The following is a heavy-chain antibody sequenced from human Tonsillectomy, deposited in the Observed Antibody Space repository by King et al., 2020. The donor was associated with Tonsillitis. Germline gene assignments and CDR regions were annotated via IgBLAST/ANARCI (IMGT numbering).Heavy chain of an antibody. J-gene: IGHJ2*01. V-gene: IGHV4-30-4*07. CDR1: GASIISGAYS. CDR3: AREYGDWDFDL. D-gene: IGHD4-17*01. CDR2: IYYTGST. Sequence: QLQESGPGLVKPSQTLSLTCAVSGASIISGAYSWSWIRQPPGKGLEWIGYIYYTGSTYYNPSLKSRVSISVDTSKNQFSLNLTSVTAADTAVYYCAREYGDWDFDLWGRGTLVTVSS.